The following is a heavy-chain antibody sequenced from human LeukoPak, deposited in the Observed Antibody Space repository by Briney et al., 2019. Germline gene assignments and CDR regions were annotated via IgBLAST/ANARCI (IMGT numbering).Heavy chain of an antibody. Sequence: PGGSLRLSCAASGFTFSSYGMSWVRQPPGKGLEWASAISGSGGSTYYADSVTGRFTISRDNSKNTLYLQMNSLRAEDTAVYYCAKGGVAYDSSGYYDYWGQGTLVTVSS. J-gene: IGHJ4*02. CDR1: GFTFSSYG. V-gene: IGHV3-23*01. CDR2: ISGSGGST. CDR3: AKGGVAYDSSGYYDY. D-gene: IGHD3-22*01.